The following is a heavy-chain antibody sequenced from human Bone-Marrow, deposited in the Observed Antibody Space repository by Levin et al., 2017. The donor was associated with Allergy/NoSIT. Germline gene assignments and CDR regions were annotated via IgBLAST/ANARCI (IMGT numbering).Heavy chain of an antibody. Sequence: GESLKISCRASGYTFSDYYMHWVRQAPGQGLEWMGWINLNSGATESAPKFQGRVTMTRDPSISTAFMDLSRPRSDDTAVYYCARVFRTSSPDFWGQGTLVTVSS. D-gene: IGHD3/OR15-3a*01. CDR3: ARVFRTSSPDF. J-gene: IGHJ4*02. CDR1: GYTFSDYY. CDR2: INLNSGAT. V-gene: IGHV1-2*02.